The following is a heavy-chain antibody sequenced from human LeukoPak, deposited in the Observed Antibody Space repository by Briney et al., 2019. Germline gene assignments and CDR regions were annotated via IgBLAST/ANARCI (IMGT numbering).Heavy chain of an antibody. Sequence: GGSLRLSCAASGFTFSSYWMHWVRQAPGKGLVWVSRINTDGSSTSYADSVKGRFTISRDNAKNTLYLQMNSLRAEDTAVYYCAREWAAAAGTRWFDPWGQGTLVTVSS. CDR3: AREWAAAAGTRWFDP. CDR2: INTDGSST. CDR1: GFTFSSYW. J-gene: IGHJ5*02. D-gene: IGHD6-13*01. V-gene: IGHV3-74*01.